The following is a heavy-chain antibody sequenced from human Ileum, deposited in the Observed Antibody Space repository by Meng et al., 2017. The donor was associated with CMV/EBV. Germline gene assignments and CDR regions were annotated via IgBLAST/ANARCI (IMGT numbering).Heavy chain of an antibody. V-gene: IGHV4-34*01. CDR3: AIFYRPKRAFDH. CDR1: GGSFSGYY. J-gene: IGHJ4*02. CDR2: INHSGST. D-gene: IGHD4-11*01. Sequence: GSLRLSCAVYGGSFSGYYWSWVRQPPGKGLEWIGEINHSGSTNSNPSLKSRVTISVDTAKNQFSLKVSSVTAADTAVYYCAIFYRPKRAFDHWGQGTLVTVSS.